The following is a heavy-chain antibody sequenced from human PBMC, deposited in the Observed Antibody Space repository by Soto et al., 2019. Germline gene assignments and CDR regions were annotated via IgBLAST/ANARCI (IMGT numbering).Heavy chain of an antibody. CDR1: GFTFSNYD. CDR2: ISSGSSRI. J-gene: IGHJ6*02. D-gene: IGHD5-12*01. Sequence: EVQLVESGGGLVQPGGSLRLSCAASGFTFSNYDMNWVRQAPGKGLEWVSYISSGSSRIFYADSVKGRFTISRDNAKNSLYLQMNSLRDEDTAVYYCARVIYGGWATIKDYYYYAMDVWGQGTTVTVSS. V-gene: IGHV3-48*02. CDR3: ARVIYGGWATIKDYYYYAMDV.